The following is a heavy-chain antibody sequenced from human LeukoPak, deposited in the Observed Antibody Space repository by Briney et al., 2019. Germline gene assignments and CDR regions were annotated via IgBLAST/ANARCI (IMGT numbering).Heavy chain of an antibody. J-gene: IGHJ6*02. CDR2: INPNNGAT. Sequence: ASVKVSCKASGYTFISIYIHWVRQAPGQGLEWVGIINPNNGATTYAQRLQGRIAMTRDTSTSTVYMELSSLRSDDTAVYYCARLLDAAYRSTYWPYGMDVWGQGTTVIVSS. V-gene: IGHV1-46*03. CDR3: ARLLDAAYRSTYWPYGMDV. CDR1: GYTFISIY. D-gene: IGHD3-3*01.